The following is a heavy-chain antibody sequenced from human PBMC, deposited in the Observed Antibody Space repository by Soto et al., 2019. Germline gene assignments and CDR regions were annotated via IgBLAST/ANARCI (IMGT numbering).Heavy chain of an antibody. CDR2: INSDGSST. V-gene: IGHV3-74*01. CDR1: GFTFSSYW. D-gene: IGHD5-12*01. Sequence: EVQLVESGGGLVQPGGSLRLSCAASGFTFSSYWMHWVRQAPGKGLVWVSRINSDGSSTSYADSVKGRFTISRDNAKNTLYLQMNSLRAEDTAVYYCAREEGLRPGVGMDVWGQGTTVTVSS. CDR3: AREEGLRPGVGMDV. J-gene: IGHJ6*02.